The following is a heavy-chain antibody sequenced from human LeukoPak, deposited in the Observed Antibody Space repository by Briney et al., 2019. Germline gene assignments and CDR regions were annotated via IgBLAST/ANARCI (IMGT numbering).Heavy chain of an antibody. V-gene: IGHV4-34*01. D-gene: IGHD3-9*01. J-gene: IGHJ3*02. CDR1: GGSFSGYY. CDR3: ARVKGYYDILTGYSYAFDI. Sequence: PSETLSLTCAVYGGSFSGYYWSWIRQPPGKGLEWIGEINHSGSTNYNPSLKSRVTISVDTSKNQFSLKLSSVTAADTAVYYCARVKGYYDILTGYSYAFDIWGQGTMVTVSS. CDR2: INHSGST.